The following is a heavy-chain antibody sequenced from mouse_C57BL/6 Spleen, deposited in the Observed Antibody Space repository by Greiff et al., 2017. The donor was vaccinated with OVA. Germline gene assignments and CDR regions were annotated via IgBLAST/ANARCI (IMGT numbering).Heavy chain of an antibody. CDR2: INPSSGYT. D-gene: IGHD3-3*01. CDR3: LSGDLFDY. J-gene: IGHJ2*01. V-gene: IGHV1-7*01. CDR1: GYTFTSYW. Sequence: VQRVESGAELAKPGASVKLSCKASGYTFTSYWMHWVNQRPGQGLEWIGYINPSSGYTKYNQKFKDKATLTADKSSSTAYMQLSSLTYEDSAVYYCLSGDLFDYWGQGTTLTVSS.